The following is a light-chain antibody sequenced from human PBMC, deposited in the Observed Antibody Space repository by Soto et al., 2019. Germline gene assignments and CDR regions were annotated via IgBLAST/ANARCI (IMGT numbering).Light chain of an antibody. CDR3: QHYNSYSEA. Sequence: DIQMTQSPSTLSGSVGDRVTITCRASQTISSWLAWYQKKPGKDPKILIYKASTLKSGVPSRFSGSGSGTEFNLTISRLQPDDFATYECQHYNSYSEAFGQGTKVDIK. CDR1: QTISSW. CDR2: KAS. J-gene: IGKJ1*01. V-gene: IGKV1-5*03.